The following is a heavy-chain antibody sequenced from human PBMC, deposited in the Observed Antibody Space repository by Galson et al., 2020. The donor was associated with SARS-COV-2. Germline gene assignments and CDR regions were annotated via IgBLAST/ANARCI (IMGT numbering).Heavy chain of an antibody. J-gene: IGHJ4*02. CDR2: IYYSGST. V-gene: IGHV4-39*01. D-gene: IGHD6-19*01. Sequence: ASETLSLTCTVSGGSISSSSYYWGWIRQPPGKGLEWIGSIYYSGSTYYNPSLKSRVTISVDTSKNQFSLKLSSVTAADTAVYYCARRSPTVAGTYYFDYWGQGTLVTVSS. CDR3: ARRSPTVAGTYYFDY. CDR1: GGSISSSSYY.